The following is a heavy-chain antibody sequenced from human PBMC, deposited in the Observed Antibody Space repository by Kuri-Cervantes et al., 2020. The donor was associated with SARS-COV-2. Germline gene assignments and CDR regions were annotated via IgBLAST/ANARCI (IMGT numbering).Heavy chain of an antibody. J-gene: IGHJ4*02. Sequence: GESLKISCAASGFTFSSYAMSWVRQAPGKGLEWVSVIYSGGSTYYADSVKGRFTISRDNSKNTLYLQMNSLRAEDTAVYYCARGTPQYGGPFDYWGQGTLVTVSS. CDR3: ARGTPQYGGPFDY. D-gene: IGHD4-23*01. CDR2: IYSGGST. V-gene: IGHV3-66*01. CDR1: GFTFSSYA.